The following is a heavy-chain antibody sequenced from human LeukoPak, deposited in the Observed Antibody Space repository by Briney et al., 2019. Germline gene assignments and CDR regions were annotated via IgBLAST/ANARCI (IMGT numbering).Heavy chain of an antibody. Sequence: ASETLSLTCTVSGGSISSSSYYWGWIRQPPGKGLEWIGSIYYSGSTYYNPSLKSRVTISVDTSKNQFSLKLSSVTAADTAVYYCASPYSGSFDYWGQGTLVTVSS. J-gene: IGHJ4*02. CDR1: GGSISSSSYY. CDR3: ASPYSGSFDY. D-gene: IGHD1-26*01. CDR2: IYYSGST. V-gene: IGHV4-39*01.